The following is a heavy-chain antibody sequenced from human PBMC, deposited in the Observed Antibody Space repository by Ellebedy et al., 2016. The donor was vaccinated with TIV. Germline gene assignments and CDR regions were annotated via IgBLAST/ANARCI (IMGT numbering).Heavy chain of an antibody. D-gene: IGHD3-10*01. CDR1: GGSISDSNW. CDR3: ARGGEIHWSPGGY. V-gene: IGHV4-4*02. Sequence: SETLSLXCTVSGGSISDSNWWHWVRQSPEKGLEWIGEISQGGDTTYNPSLKSRVVISIDKSKNQLSLNLISVAAADTALYYCARGGEIHWSPGGYWGQGTLVTVSS. J-gene: IGHJ4*02. CDR2: ISQGGDT.